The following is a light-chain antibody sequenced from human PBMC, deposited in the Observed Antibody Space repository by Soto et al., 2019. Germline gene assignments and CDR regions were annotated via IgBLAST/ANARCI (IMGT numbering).Light chain of an antibody. CDR1: QAIDTY. CDR3: QQLNSFPFI. Sequence: DIQLTQSPSFLSASVGDRVTITCRASQAIDTYLAWYQQKPGKAPKLLIYAASLLQSGVPSRFSCSASGTEFTLTIYSLQPEDFASYYCQQLNSFPFIFGQGTRLQIK. J-gene: IGKJ5*01. CDR2: AAS. V-gene: IGKV1-9*01.